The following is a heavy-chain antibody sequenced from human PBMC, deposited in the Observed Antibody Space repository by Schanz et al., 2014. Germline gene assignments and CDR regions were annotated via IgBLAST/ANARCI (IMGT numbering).Heavy chain of an antibody. CDR2: ISYSGST. J-gene: IGHJ4*02. V-gene: IGHV4-59*06. CDR3: ARVVQLGYCGSTNCYTGYFEY. CDR1: GFIVRSNY. D-gene: IGHD2-2*02. Sequence: VQLVESGGGLVQPGGSLRLSCTASGFIVRSNYMTWVRQAPGKGLEWIGYISYSGSTSFNPSLKSRLTMSVDTSKNEFSLKLSSVTAADTAVYYCARVVQLGYCGSTNCYTGYFEYWGQGALVTVSS.